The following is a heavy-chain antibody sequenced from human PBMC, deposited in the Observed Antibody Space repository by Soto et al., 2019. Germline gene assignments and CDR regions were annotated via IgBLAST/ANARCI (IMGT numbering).Heavy chain of an antibody. J-gene: IGHJ4*02. D-gene: IGHD6-25*01. CDR1: GGSISSGGYS. CDR3: AARSRLPRYY. Sequence: QLQLQDSGSGLVKPSQTMSLTCAVSGGSISSGGYSWSWIRQPPGKGLEWIGYIYHSGSTYYNPSLTRRVTISLDRSKSQLSLKLSSVTAADTAVYYTAARSRLPRYYWGQGTLVTVSS. V-gene: IGHV4-30-2*01. CDR2: IYHSGST.